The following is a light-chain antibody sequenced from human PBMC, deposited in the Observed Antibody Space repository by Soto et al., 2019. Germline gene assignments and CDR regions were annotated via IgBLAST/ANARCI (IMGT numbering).Light chain of an antibody. CDR2: DAS. CDR3: QQYNTFWT. V-gene: IGKV1-5*01. Sequence: DIQMTQSPSTLSASVGDRFAITCRASKNINNWVAWYQQKPGKAPKLLIHDASSLESGVPSRVSGSGSGTEFTLTISSLQPDDSATYYCQQYNTFWTFGPGTKVDIK. J-gene: IGKJ1*01. CDR1: KNINNW.